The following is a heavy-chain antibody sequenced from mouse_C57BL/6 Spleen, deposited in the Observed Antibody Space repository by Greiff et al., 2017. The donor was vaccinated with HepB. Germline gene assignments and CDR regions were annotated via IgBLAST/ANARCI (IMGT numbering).Heavy chain of an antibody. CDR3: ARRISIGFDY. J-gene: IGHJ2*01. CDR1: GYTFTSYW. V-gene: IGHV1-50*01. CDR2: IDPSDSYT. Sequence: QVQLQQPGAELVKPGASVKLSCKASGYTFTSYWMQWVKQRPGQGLEWIGEIDPSDSYTNYNQKFKGKATVTVDTSSSTAYMQLSSLTSEDSAVYYCARRISIGFDYWGQGTTLTVSS.